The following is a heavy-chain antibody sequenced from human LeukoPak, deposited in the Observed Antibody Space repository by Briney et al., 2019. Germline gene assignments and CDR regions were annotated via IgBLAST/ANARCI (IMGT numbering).Heavy chain of an antibody. D-gene: IGHD6-13*01. J-gene: IGHJ4*02. CDR1: GFTFSSYG. CDR2: ISYDGSNK. CDR3: AKAVGIAPESLPGDY. Sequence: GESLRLSCAASGFTFSSYGMHWVRQAPGKGLEWVAVISYDGSNKYHADSVKGRFTISRDNSKNTLYLQMNSLRVEDTAVYYCAKAVGIAPESLPGDYWGQGTLVTVSS. V-gene: IGHV3-30*18.